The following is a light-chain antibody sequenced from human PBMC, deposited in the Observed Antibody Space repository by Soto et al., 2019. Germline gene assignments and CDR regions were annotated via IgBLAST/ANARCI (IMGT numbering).Light chain of an antibody. CDR3: QQYDESPLT. CDR2: GAS. V-gene: IGKV3-20*01. Sequence: EILLTQSPATLSLSPGERATLSCRASQSVSSSYFAWYQQKPGQAPRLLIYGASNRATGIPDRFSGGGTATEFTLTISRLQPEDFEVYYCQQYDESPLTFGGGTKVDIK. CDR1: QSVSSSY. J-gene: IGKJ4*01.